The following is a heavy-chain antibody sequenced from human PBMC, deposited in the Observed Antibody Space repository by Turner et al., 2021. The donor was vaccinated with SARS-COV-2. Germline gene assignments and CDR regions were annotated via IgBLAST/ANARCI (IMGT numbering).Heavy chain of an antibody. D-gene: IGHD4-17*01. V-gene: IGHV1-69*01. CDR2: IIPMYDTT. CDR1: GGTFSSYS. J-gene: IGHJ3*02. CDR3: ASMDYGGDAGHAFDI. Sequence: QVQLVQSGAEVKKPGSSVKVSCTVSGGTFSSYSINWVRQAPGQGLEWMGGIIPMYDTTTYAQRFRGRVTITADESTGTAYMELTRLISGDTAIYFCASMDYGGDAGHAFDIWAQGTWVTVSS.